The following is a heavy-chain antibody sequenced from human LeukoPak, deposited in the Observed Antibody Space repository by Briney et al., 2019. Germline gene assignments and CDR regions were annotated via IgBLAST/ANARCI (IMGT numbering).Heavy chain of an antibody. Sequence: SETLSLTXAVYNESFNIYYWSWIRQPPGKGLEWIGEINHSGSTNYNPSLKSRVSISVDTSKNQFSLKLTSITAADAAVYYCARVGTVTTAFYNWFDPWGQGTLVTVSS. CDR1: NESFNIYY. J-gene: IGHJ5*02. V-gene: IGHV4-34*01. CDR2: INHSGST. CDR3: ARVGTVTTAFYNWFDP. D-gene: IGHD4-17*01.